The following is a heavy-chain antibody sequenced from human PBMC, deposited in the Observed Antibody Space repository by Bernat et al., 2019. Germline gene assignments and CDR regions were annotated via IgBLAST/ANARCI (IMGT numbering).Heavy chain of an antibody. Sequence: QVQLVESGGGVVQPGRSLRLSCAASGFTFSSYAMHWVRQAPGKGLEWVAVISYDGSNKYYADSVKGRFTISRDNSKNTLYLQMNSLRAEDTAVYYCASDWFSRGLRLPSSEYWGQGTLVTVSS. D-gene: IGHD5-24*01. V-gene: IGHV3-30-3*01. CDR3: ASDWFSRGLRLPSSEY. CDR1: GFTFSSYA. J-gene: IGHJ4*02. CDR2: ISYDGSNK.